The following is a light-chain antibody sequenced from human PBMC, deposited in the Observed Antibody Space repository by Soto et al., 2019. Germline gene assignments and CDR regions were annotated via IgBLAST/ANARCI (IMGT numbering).Light chain of an antibody. CDR3: QQYDNLPIT. CDR2: DAS. V-gene: IGKV1-33*01. J-gene: IGKJ5*01. CDR1: QSVRSW. Sequence: DIQMTQSPSTLSASVGDRVTITCRASQSVRSWLAWYQQKPGKAPKLLIYDASNLETGVPSRFSGSGSGTDFTFTISSLQPEDIATYYCQQYDNLPITFGQGTRLEIK.